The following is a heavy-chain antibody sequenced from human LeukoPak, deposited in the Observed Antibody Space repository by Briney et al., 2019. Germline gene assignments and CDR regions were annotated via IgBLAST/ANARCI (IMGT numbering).Heavy chain of an antibody. D-gene: IGHD3-9*01. J-gene: IGHJ6*02. V-gene: IGHV4-4*07. CDR3: ARDDFDWLLRSGYYYGMDV. CDR2: IYTSGST. CDR1: GGSISSYY. Sequence: SETLSLTCTVSGGSISSYYWSWIRQPAGKGLEWIGRIYTSGSTNYNPSLKSRVTMSVDTSKNQFSLKLSSVTAADTAVYYCARDDFDWLLRSGYYYGMDVWGQGTTVTVSS.